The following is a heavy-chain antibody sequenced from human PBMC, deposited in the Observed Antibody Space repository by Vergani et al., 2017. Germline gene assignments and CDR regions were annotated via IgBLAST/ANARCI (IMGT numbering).Heavy chain of an antibody. CDR3: ARQGMAYGGNSFDY. D-gene: IGHD4-23*01. CDR2: IYPGDSDT. CDR1: GYTFTSYY. V-gene: IGHV5-51*01. Sequence: VQLVQSGAEVKKPGASVKVSCKASGYTFTSYYMHWVRQAPGQGLEWMGIIYPGDSDTRYSPSFQGQVTISADKSISTAYLQWSSLKASDTAMYYCARQGMAYGGNSFDYWGQGTLVTVSS. J-gene: IGHJ4*02.